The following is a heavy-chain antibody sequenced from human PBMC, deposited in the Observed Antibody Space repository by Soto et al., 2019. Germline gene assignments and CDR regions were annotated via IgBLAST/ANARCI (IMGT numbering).Heavy chain of an antibody. V-gene: IGHV3-74*01. CDR1: GYTFSNYW. CDR3: SRDTFGPNDS. J-gene: IGHJ4*02. CDR2: INTDGTTT. D-gene: IGHD3-10*01. Sequence: GGSLRLSCAASGYTFSNYWMHWVRQAPGKGLVWISRINTDGTTTGYADSVKGRFTISRDNAKNTLYLHMKSLRAEDTAVYYCSRDTFGPNDSWGQGTLVTV.